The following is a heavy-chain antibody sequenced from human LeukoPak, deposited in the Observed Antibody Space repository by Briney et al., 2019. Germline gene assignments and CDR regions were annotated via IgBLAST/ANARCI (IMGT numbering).Heavy chain of an antibody. D-gene: IGHD3-10*01. CDR1: GGSISTFY. CDR2: IYHRGSA. CDR3: ARGGTYYTSGSYPGY. V-gene: IGHV4-59*01. J-gene: IGHJ4*02. Sequence: PSETLSLTCTVSGGSISTFYWSWIRQPPGKGLEWIGYIYHRGSATYNPSLKSRVAISLDTSKNQFSLKLSSVTAADTAVYYCARGGTYYTSGSYPGYWGQGTLVTVSS.